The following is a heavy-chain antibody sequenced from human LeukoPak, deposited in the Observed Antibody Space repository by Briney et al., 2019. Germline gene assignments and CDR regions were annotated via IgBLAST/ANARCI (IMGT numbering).Heavy chain of an antibody. V-gene: IGHV1-2*02. D-gene: IGHD6-13*01. CDR2: IRGDTGDT. J-gene: IGHJ4*02. Sequence: ASVTVSCKTSVYTLSDYYMHWVRQAPGQGLEWMGWIRGDTGDTDSPQKFQGRVTMTRDTSSNTAYMELSRLTFDDTARYFCARVRGNSCDYWGQGTLVTVSS. CDR1: VYTLSDYY. CDR3: ARVRGNSCDY.